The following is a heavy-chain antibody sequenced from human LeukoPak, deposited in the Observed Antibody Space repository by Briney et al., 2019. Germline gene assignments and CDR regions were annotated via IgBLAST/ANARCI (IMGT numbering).Heavy chain of an antibody. CDR3: ARVWGGSTFDY. Sequence: GGSLRLSCAASGFPFSSYWMHWVRQAPGKGLVWVSRIKSDGSSTNYADSVKGRFTISRDNAKNTLYLQMNSLRAEDTVVYYCARVWGGSTFDYWGQGTLVTVSS. CDR2: IKSDGSST. D-gene: IGHD3-16*01. J-gene: IGHJ4*02. CDR1: GFPFSSYW. V-gene: IGHV3-74*01.